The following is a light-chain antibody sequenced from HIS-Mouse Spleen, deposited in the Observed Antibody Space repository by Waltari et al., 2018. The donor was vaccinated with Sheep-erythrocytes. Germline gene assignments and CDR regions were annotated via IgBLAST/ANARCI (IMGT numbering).Light chain of an antibody. CDR3: QSADSSGTYV. J-gene: IGLJ1*01. Sequence: SYELTQPPSVSVSPGQTARSTCSGEALPKHYAYWYQQKPGQAPVVVIYKDSERPSGIPERFSGSSSGTTVTLTISGVQAEDEADYYCQSADSSGTYVFGTGTKVTVL. V-gene: IGLV3-25*03. CDR1: ALPKHY. CDR2: KDS.